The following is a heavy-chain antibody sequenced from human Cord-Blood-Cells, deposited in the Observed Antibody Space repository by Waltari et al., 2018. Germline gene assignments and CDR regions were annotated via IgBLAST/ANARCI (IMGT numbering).Heavy chain of an antibody. J-gene: IGHJ2*01. CDR1: GGTFSSYA. Sequence: QVQLVQSGAEVKKPESSVKVSCKASGGTFSSYAISWVRQAPGQGLEWMGGIIPIFGTANYAQKFQGRVTITADESTSTAYMELSSLRSEDTAVYYCARGYGIAAAGLPSDWYFDLWGRGTLVTVSS. CDR2: IIPIFGTA. CDR3: ARGYGIAAAGLPSDWYFDL. V-gene: IGHV1-69*01. D-gene: IGHD6-13*01.